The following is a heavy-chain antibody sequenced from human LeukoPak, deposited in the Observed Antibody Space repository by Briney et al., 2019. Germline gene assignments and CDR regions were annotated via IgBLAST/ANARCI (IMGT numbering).Heavy chain of an antibody. D-gene: IGHD3-22*01. CDR2: INHSGST. Sequence: SETLSLTCSVSSGSISSGGYWWSWIRQHPGKGLEWIGEINHSGSTNYNPSLKSRVTISVDTSKNQFSLKLSSVTAADTAVYYCARAPTTNLHSAIVDRPARRGAFDYWGQGTLVTVSS. CDR3: ARAPTTNLHSAIVDRPARRGAFDY. J-gene: IGHJ4*02. CDR1: SGSISSGGYW. V-gene: IGHV4-39*07.